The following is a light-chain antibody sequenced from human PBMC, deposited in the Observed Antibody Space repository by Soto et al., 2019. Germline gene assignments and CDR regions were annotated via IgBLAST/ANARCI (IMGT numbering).Light chain of an antibody. V-gene: IGLV4-69*01. CDR2: LNSDGSH. CDR1: SGHNTYA. J-gene: IGLJ3*02. CDR3: QTWGTGSWV. Sequence: QAVVTQSPSASASLGASVKLTCTLSSGHNTYAIAWHQQQPEKGPRYLMKLNSDGSHLKGDGIPDRFSGSSSVAERYLTISSLQSEDEADYYCQTWGTGSWVFGGGTKLTVL.